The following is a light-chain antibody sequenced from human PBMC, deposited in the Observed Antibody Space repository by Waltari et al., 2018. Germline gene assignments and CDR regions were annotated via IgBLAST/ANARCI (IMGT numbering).Light chain of an antibody. CDR1: QTISIY. Sequence: IQLTLSPSFLSASVGDSVTITCRASQTISIYLACYQQKPGKAPKLLIYAASTLQRGVPSRFSGSASGTEFSLTISSLQPEDSATYYCQQLNSYRYTFGQGTKLEIK. J-gene: IGKJ2*01. V-gene: IGKV1-9*01. CDR2: AAS. CDR3: QQLNSYRYT.